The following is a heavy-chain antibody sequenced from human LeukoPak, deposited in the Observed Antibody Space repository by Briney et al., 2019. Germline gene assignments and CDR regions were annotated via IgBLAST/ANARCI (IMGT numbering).Heavy chain of an antibody. V-gene: IGHV1-2*02. CDR3: VSGSSLAF. D-gene: IGHD5-18*01. CDR1: GYTFTRYY. J-gene: IGHJ4*02. CDR2: VNPNSGDT. Sequence: SVNVSCKTSGYTFTRYYLHWVRQAPGQGLELMAWVNPNSGDTDYAQKFQGRVTVTTDTCITTAYMELSRLRSDDTAVYYCVSGSSLAFWGQGTLVTVSS.